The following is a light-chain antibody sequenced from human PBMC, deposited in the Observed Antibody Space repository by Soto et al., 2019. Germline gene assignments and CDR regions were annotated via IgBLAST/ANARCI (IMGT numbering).Light chain of an antibody. CDR2: RAS. V-gene: IGKV1-5*03. CDR1: QSLSSW. Sequence: DIPMTQSPSTVSASVGGRVTITCRASQSLSSWLAWYQQKPGKAPKLVIYRASNLESGVPSRFSGSASGTEFTLTISSLQPDDFATYYCQQYTTYAWTFGQGTSVEVK. CDR3: QQYTTYAWT. J-gene: IGKJ1*01.